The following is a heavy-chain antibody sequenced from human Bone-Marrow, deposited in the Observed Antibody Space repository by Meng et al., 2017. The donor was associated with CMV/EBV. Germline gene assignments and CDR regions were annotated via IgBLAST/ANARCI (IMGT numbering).Heavy chain of an antibody. CDR1: GGSISSIDYY. V-gene: IGHV4-30-4*01. Sequence: SETLSLTCTVSGGSISSIDYYWSWIRQPPGQVLEWIGNIYYTGSTYYNPSLRSRLTMSVDTSKNQFSLKLSSVTATDTAVYYCARTMVVIVPAARNGGWFYPWGQGTLVTVSS. CDR2: IYYTGST. CDR3: ARTMVVIVPAARNGGWFYP. D-gene: IGHD2-2*01. J-gene: IGHJ5*02.